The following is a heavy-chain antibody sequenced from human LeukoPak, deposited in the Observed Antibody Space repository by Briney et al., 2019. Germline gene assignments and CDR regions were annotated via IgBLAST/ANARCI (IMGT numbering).Heavy chain of an antibody. J-gene: IGHJ4*02. CDR3: AKTSGGNY. Sequence: GGSLRLSCVASGFTFSSYAMSWVRQAPGKGLEWVSGISSNGGSTYYADSVKGRFTISRDNSKNTLYLQMNSLKVEDTAVYYCAKTSGGNYWGQGTLITVSS. CDR1: GFTFSSYA. V-gene: IGHV3-23*01. CDR2: ISSNGGST. D-gene: IGHD4-23*01.